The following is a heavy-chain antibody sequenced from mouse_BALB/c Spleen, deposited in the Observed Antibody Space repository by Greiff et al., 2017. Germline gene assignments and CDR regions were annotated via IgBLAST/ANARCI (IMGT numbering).Heavy chain of an antibody. CDR1: GFTFSSYA. V-gene: IGHV5-9-4*01. CDR3: ARSGSSAPAWFAY. CDR2: ISSGGSYT. J-gene: IGHJ3*01. Sequence: EVKLMESGGGLVKPGGSLKLSCAASGFTFSSYAMSWVRQSPEKRLEWVAEISSGGSYTYYPDTVTGRFTISRDNAKNTLYLEMSSLRSEDTAMYYCARSGSSAPAWFAYWGQGTLVTVSA. D-gene: IGHD1-1*01.